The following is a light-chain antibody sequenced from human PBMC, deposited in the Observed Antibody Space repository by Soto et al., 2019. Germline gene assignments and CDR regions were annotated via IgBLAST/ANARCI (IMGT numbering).Light chain of an antibody. CDR3: QQRSKWPVT. CDR2: DAS. J-gene: IGKJ4*01. Sequence: IVLTQSPATLSLSPWERATLSCGASQSVSSNLAWYQQKPGQAPRLLIYDASNRATGIPARFSGSGSGTDFTLTISSLEAEDFALYYCQQRSKWPVTFGGGTKVDIK. V-gene: IGKV3-11*01. CDR1: QSVSSN.